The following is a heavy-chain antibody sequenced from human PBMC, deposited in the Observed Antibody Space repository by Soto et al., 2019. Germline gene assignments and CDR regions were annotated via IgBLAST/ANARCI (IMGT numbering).Heavy chain of an antibody. D-gene: IGHD4-17*01. CDR3: ARVPFVNFGDSVPFDY. Sequence: ASVKVSCKTSGFTFTSYDINWVRQAPGQGLEWLGWVNPNSGNTDYAQKFQGRVTMTRNTPITTAYMELSSLRSEDTAVYYCARVPFVNFGDSVPFDYWGKGTLVTVSS. CDR2: VNPNSGNT. J-gene: IGHJ4*02. CDR1: GFTFTSYD. V-gene: IGHV1-8*01.